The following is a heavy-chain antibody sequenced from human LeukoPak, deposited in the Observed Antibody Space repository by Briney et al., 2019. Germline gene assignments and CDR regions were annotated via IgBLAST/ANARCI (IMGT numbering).Heavy chain of an antibody. V-gene: IGHV3-7*05. CDR1: GFTFSMYW. J-gene: IGHJ4*02. CDR3: ARDSRRGELPNY. D-gene: IGHD1-7*01. Sequence: GGSLRLSCAASGFTFSMYWMSWVRQAPGKGLEWVANIKEDGSEKYYVDSVRGRFTISRDNAKNSLFLQMNSLRAEDTVMYYCARDSRRGELPNYWGQGTLVTVSS. CDR2: IKEDGSEK.